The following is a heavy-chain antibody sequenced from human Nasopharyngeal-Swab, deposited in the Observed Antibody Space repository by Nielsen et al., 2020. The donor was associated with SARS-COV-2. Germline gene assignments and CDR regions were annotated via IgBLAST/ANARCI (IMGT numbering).Heavy chain of an antibody. J-gene: IGHJ3*02. V-gene: IGHV4-31*02. CDR2: IYYSGST. D-gene: IGHD3-22*01. CDR3: ARATMIVVVIGAFDI. Sequence: WIRQPPGKGLEWIGYIYYSGSTYYNPSLKSRVTISVDTSKNQFSPKLSSVTAADTAVYYCARATMIVVVIGAFDIWGQGTMVTVSS.